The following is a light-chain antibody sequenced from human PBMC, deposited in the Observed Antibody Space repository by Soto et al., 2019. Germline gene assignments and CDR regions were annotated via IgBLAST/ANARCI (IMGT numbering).Light chain of an antibody. V-gene: IGKV3-20*01. Sequence: EIVLTQSPGIVSLSPGERATLSCRASQSVRSSYLAWYQQKFGQAPRLLIYGTYTRAAGIPDRFSGSGSGIDFTLTSSRLEPEDFALYYCQQYGNSITFGGGTKVEIK. J-gene: IGKJ4*01. CDR3: QQYGNSIT. CDR1: QSVRSSY. CDR2: GTY.